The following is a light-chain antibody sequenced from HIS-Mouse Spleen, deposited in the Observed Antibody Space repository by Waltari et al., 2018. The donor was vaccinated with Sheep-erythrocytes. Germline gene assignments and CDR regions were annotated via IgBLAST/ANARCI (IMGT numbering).Light chain of an antibody. CDR1: RSVVGSYHL. Sequence: QSALTPPAPVSGSPGPSIPTSCTRPRSVVGSYHLVTWYQQHPGKAPKLLIYEGSKRPSGVSNRFSGSKSGNTASLTISGLQAEDEADYYCCSYAGSYNHVFATVTKVTVL. CDR3: CSYAGSYNHV. J-gene: IGLJ1*01. CDR2: EGS. V-gene: IGLV2-23*01.